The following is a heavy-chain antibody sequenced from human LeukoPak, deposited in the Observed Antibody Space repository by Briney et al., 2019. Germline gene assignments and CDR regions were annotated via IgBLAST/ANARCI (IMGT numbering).Heavy chain of an antibody. CDR1: GFTFSDYY. CDR3: ARDRFGGNTHHAFDI. D-gene: IGHD4-23*01. J-gene: IGHJ3*02. Sequence: PGGSLRLSCAASGFTFSDYYMSWIRQAPGKGLEWVSYISSSGSTIYYADSVKGRFTISRDNSKNTLYLQMNSLRAEDTAVYYCARDRFGGNTHHAFDIWGQGTMVTVSS. CDR2: ISSSGSTI. V-gene: IGHV3-11*04.